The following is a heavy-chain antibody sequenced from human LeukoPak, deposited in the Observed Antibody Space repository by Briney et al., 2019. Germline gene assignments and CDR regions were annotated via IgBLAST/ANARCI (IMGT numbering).Heavy chain of an antibody. CDR3: ARSSYSNYDFDY. D-gene: IGHD4-11*01. V-gene: IGHV4-38-2*01. CDR1: GGSFGNYY. J-gene: IGHJ4*02. CDR2: IYHSGST. Sequence: PSETLSLTCAVYGGSFGNYYWGWIRQPPGKGLEWIGSIYHSGSTYYNPSLKSRVTISVDTSKNQFSLKLSSVTAADTAVYYCARSSYSNYDFDYWGQGTLVTVSS.